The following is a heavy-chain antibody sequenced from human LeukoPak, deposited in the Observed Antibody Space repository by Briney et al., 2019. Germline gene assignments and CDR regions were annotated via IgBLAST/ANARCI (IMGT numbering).Heavy chain of an antibody. CDR1: GYTFTSYG. Sequence: GASVKVSCKASGYTFTSYGISRVRQAPGQGLEWMGWISAYNGNTNYAQKLQGRVTMTTDTSTSTAYMELRSLRSDDTAVYYCAISIAALGYWFDPWGQGTLVTVSS. J-gene: IGHJ5*02. CDR2: ISAYNGNT. CDR3: AISIAALGYWFDP. V-gene: IGHV1-18*01. D-gene: IGHD6-6*01.